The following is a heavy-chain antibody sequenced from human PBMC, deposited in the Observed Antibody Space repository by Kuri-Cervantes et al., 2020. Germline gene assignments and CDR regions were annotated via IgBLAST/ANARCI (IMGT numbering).Heavy chain of an antibody. Sequence: GGSLRLSCAASGFTFDDYTMHWVRQAPGKGLEWVSSISSSSSYIYYADSVKGRFTISRDNSKNTLYLQMNSLRAEDTAVYYCAKVLAGSGWSFVDVWGKGTTVTVSS. J-gene: IGHJ6*04. V-gene: IGHV3-21*04. CDR2: ISSSSSYI. D-gene: IGHD6-19*01. CDR1: GFTFDDYT. CDR3: AKVLAGSGWSFVDV.